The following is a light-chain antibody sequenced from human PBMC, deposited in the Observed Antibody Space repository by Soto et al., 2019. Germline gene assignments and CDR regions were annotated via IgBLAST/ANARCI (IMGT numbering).Light chain of an antibody. J-gene: IGKJ1*01. Sequence: DIQMTQSPSTLSASIGDTVTITCRTSQSVDTWLAWYQHKAGKAPKLLIYRASSLATGVPSRFRRSGSGTAFTLTITSLQPDDFATYYCQHYNDYSRVFGQGTQVEIK. V-gene: IGKV1-5*03. CDR1: QSVDTW. CDR3: QHYNDYSRV. CDR2: RAS.